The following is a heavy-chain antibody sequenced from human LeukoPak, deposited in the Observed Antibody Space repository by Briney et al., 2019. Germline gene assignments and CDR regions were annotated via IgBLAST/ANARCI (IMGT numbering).Heavy chain of an antibody. V-gene: IGHV3-53*01. D-gene: IGHD3-22*01. CDR2: IYSGGNT. J-gene: IGHJ4*02. CDR1: GFTVSSNS. Sequence: GGSLRLSCAVSGFTVSSNSMSWVRQAPGKGLEWVSFIYSGGNTHNSDSVKGRFTISRDNSKNTLYLQMNTLRAEDTAVYYCARRAGDYSHPYDYWGQGTLVTVSS. CDR3: ARRAGDYSHPYDY.